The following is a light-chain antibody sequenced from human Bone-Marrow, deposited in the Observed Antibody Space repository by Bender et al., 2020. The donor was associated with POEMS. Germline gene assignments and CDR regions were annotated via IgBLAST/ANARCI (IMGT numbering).Light chain of an antibody. CDR3: SSYSSTSHLV. J-gene: IGLJ3*02. Sequence: QTTLTQPASVSGSPGQSITISCTGASSDIGYSDHVSWYQQHPGKAPKPIIYEANKRPSGVSDRFSGSKSGNTASLTISGLRPEDDSDYYCSSYSSTSHLVFGGGTKLTVL. CDR2: EAN. CDR1: SSDIGYSDH. V-gene: IGLV2-14*01.